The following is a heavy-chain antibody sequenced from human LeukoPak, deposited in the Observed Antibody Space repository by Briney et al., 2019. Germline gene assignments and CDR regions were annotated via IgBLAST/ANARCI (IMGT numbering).Heavy chain of an antibody. CDR1: GFTFSSYG. CDR3: AKDPLQYGSGSYYFDY. CDR2: ISYDANNK. Sequence: GGSLRLSCASSGFTFSSYGIHWVRQAPGKGLEWVAFISYDANNKYYVDSVKGRFTISRDDSKNALYLQMNSLRAEDTAVYYSAKDPLQYGSGSYYFDYWGQGTLVTVSS. J-gene: IGHJ4*02. D-gene: IGHD3-10*01. V-gene: IGHV3-30*02.